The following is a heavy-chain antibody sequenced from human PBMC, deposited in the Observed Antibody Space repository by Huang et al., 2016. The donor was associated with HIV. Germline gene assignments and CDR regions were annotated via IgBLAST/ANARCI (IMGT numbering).Heavy chain of an antibody. V-gene: IGHV4-39*01. Sequence: QLQLQESGPGLVKPSETLSLTCTVSGCSISSISYYWGWIRQPPGKGLGWIGSIYYSEKTYHNTSLMGGVTIAVDTAKNQFALRLSSVTASDTAVYYCARHDIYCCDGSCSGFDYWGQGSLVTVSA. J-gene: IGHJ4*02. CDR2: IYYSEKT. CDR1: GCSISSISYY. CDR3: ARHDIYCCDGSCSGFDY. D-gene: IGHD2-15*01.